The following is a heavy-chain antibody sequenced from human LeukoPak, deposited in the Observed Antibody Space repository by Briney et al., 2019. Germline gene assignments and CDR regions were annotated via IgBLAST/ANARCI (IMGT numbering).Heavy chain of an antibody. D-gene: IGHD3-22*01. Sequence: SETLSLTCTVSGGPTTSYYWSWIRQPPGKGLEWSEYIYYSGSTNYNPSLKSRVTLSVDTPKNQSSLKLSSLTAADTAVYYCARDTSGYRRGSFDYWGQGTLVTVSS. CDR1: GGPTTSYY. V-gene: IGHV4-59*01. J-gene: IGHJ4*02. CDR2: IYYSGST. CDR3: ARDTSGYRRGSFDY.